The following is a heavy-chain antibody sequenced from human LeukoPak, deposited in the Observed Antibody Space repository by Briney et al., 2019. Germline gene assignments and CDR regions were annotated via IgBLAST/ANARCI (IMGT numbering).Heavy chain of an antibody. CDR2: INHSGST. J-gene: IGHJ6*03. V-gene: IGHV4-34*01. D-gene: IGHD3-10*01. Sequence: SETLSLTCAVYGGSFSGYYWSWIRQPPGKGLEWIGEINHSGSTNYNPSLKSRVTISVDTSKNQFSLKLSSVTAADTAVYYCARGVRPRGSYYYYYYMDVWGKGTTVTVSS. CDR3: ARGVRPRGSYYYYYYMDV. CDR1: GGSFSGYY.